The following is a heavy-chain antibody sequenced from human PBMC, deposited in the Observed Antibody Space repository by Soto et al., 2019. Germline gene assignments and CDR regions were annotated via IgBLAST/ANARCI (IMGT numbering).Heavy chain of an antibody. J-gene: IGHJ5*02. V-gene: IGHV3-23*01. CDR1: GFTFSSYA. D-gene: IGHD2-2*01. CDR3: AKSALDQLLFGNWFDP. CDR2: ISGSGGST. Sequence: GGSLRLSCAAPGFTFSSYAMSWVRQAPGKGLEWVSAISGSGGSTYYADSVKGRFTISRDNSKNTLYLQMNSLRAEDTAVYYCAKSALDQLLFGNWFDPWGQGTLVTVSS.